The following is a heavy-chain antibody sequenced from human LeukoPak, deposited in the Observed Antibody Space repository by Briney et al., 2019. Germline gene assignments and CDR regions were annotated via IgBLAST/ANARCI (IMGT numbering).Heavy chain of an antibody. D-gene: IGHD3-10*01. J-gene: IGHJ6*03. V-gene: IGHV3-7*01. Sequence: GGSLRLSCAASGFTFSSYWMSWVRQAPGKGLEWVANIKQDGSEKYYVDSVKGRFTISRDNAKNSLYLQMNSLRAEDTAVYYCARAPALGSGGSYYYYYYMDVWGKGTTVTISS. CDR1: GFTFSSYW. CDR3: ARAPALGSGGSYYYYYYMDV. CDR2: IKQDGSEK.